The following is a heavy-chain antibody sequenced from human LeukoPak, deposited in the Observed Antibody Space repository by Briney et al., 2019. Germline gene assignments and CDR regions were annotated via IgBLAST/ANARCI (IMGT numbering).Heavy chain of an antibody. V-gene: IGHV1-69*06. CDR1: GGTFSSYA. CDR3: ASVGLVVGYYYYMDV. J-gene: IGHJ6*03. D-gene: IGHD3-3*01. CDR2: IIPIFGTA. Sequence: ASVKVSCKASGGTFSSYAISWVRQAPGQGLEWMGGIIPIFGTANYAQKFQGRVTITADKSTSTAYMELSSLRSEDTAVYYCASVGLVVGYYYYMDVWGKGTTVTVSS.